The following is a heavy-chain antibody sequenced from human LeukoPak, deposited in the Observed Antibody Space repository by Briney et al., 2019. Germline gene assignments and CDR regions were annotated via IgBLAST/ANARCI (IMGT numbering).Heavy chain of an antibody. Sequence: PSETLSLTCTVSGGSISSGGYYWSWIRQHPGKGLEWIGYIYYSGSTYYNPSLKSRVTISVDTSKNQFSLKLSSVTAADTAVYYCARGTISDLDYWGQGTLVTVSS. CDR3: ARGTISDLDY. J-gene: IGHJ4*02. CDR2: IYYSGST. V-gene: IGHV4-31*03. CDR1: GGSISSGGYY. D-gene: IGHD3-9*01.